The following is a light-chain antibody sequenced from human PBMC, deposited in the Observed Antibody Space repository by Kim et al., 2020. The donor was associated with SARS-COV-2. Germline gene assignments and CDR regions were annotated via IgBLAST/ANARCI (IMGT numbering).Light chain of an antibody. CDR3: RWDGNVVVWV. V-gene: IGLV2-14*03. Sequence: GQSITISCSGTSSNIGISNDISFYQHQPRTAQPLIISNDRDRPRAAAACYCCSTSGSATSVTISVLQSEDEDDYYCRWDGNVVVWVFGGGTQLTVL. CDR1: SSNIGISND. J-gene: IGLJ3*02. CDR2: NDR.